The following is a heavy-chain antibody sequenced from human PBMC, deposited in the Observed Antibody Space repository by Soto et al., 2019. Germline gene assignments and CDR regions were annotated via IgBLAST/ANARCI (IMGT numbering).Heavy chain of an antibody. J-gene: IGHJ3*02. D-gene: IGHD2-15*01. CDR3: VRYCSGGSCFIDAFDI. CDR2: IYYSGST. V-gene: IGHV4-31*03. CDR1: GGSISSGGYY. Sequence: SETLSLTCTVSGGSISSGGYYWSWIRQHPGKGLEWIGYIYYSGSTYYNPSLKSRVTISVDTSKNQFSLKLSSVTAADTAVYYCVRYCSGGSCFIDAFDIWGQGTMVTVSS.